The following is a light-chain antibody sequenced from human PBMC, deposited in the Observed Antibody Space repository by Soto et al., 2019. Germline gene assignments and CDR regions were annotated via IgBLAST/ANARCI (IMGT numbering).Light chain of an antibody. CDR1: QGIRHD. Sequence: AIEMTRSPSSLSVSVGDRVTITCRASQGIRHDLGWYQQKPGKAPELLIYAASILQSGVPSRFSGSGSGTDFTLTITSLQPEDFAIYYCLQDYTYPRTFGGGTKVDIK. V-gene: IGKV1-6*01. CDR3: LQDYTYPRT. J-gene: IGKJ4*01. CDR2: AAS.